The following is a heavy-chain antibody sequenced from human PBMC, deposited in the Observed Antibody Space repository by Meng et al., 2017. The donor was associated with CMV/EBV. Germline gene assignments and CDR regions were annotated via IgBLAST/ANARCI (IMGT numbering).Heavy chain of an antibody. D-gene: IGHD4-17*01. CDR2: IYYSGST. CDR3: ARDPNGDYVGGDY. J-gene: IGHJ4*02. CDR1: GGSISSSSYY. Sequence: LSCTVSGGSISSSSYYWGWIRQPPGKGLEWIGSIYYSGSTYYNPSLKSRVTISVDTSKNQFSLKLSSVTAADTAVYYCARDPNGDYVGGDYWGQGTLVTVSS. V-gene: IGHV4-39*07.